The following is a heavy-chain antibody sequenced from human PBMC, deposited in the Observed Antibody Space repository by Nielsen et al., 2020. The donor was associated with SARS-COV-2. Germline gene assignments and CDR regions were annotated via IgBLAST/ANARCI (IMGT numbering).Heavy chain of an antibody. V-gene: IGHV1-2*06. Sequence: ASVKVSCKASRDTFTGYYVHWVRQAPGQGLEWMGRINPTLGGTHYAQKFQGRVTLTSDTSISTVYMELSSLRSDDTAVYYCAREGDDWALDVWGQGTTVTVSS. J-gene: IGHJ6*02. CDR3: AREGDDWALDV. CDR2: INPTLGGT. D-gene: IGHD3-9*01. CDR1: RDTFTGYY.